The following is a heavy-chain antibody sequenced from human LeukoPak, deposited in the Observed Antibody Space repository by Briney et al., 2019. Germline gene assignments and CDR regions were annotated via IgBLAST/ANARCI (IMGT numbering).Heavy chain of an antibody. CDR1: GFTFSSYG. CDR2: IWYDGSNK. Sequence: PGRSLRLSCAAPGFTFSSYGMHWVRQAPGKGLEWVAVIWYDGSNKYYADSVKGRFTISRDNSKNTLYLQMNSLRAEDTAVYYCARTGGRGYSYGWYYYYYGMDVWGQGTTVTVSS. D-gene: IGHD5-18*01. CDR3: ARTGGRGYSYGWYYYYYGMDV. J-gene: IGHJ6*02. V-gene: IGHV3-33*01.